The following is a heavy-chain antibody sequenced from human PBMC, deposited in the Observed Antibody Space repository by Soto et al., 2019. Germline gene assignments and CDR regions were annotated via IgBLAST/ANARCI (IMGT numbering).Heavy chain of an antibody. CDR3: ARSEAISAAGTWGVVDP. CDR1: GFTFSSYG. CDR2: ISYDGSNK. V-gene: IGHV3-30*03. D-gene: IGHD6-13*01. J-gene: IGHJ5*02. Sequence: QVQLVESGGGVVQPGRSLRLSCAASGFTFSSYGMHWVRQAPGKGLEWVAVISYDGSNKYYADSVKGRFTISRDNSKNTLYLQINSLTAEDTAVYYGARSEAISAAGTWGVVDPWGQGTLVTASS.